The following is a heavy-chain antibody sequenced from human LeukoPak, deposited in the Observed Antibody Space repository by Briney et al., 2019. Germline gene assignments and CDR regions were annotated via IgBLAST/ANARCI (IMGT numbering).Heavy chain of an antibody. CDR2: IYYSGST. CDR1: GGSFSGYY. Sequence: SETLSLTCAVYGGSFSGYYWSWIRQPPGKGLEWIGSIYYSGSTYYNPSLKSRVTISVDTSKNQFSLKLSSVTAADTAVYYCARVEYGSAFDIWGQGTMVTVSS. CDR3: ARVEYGSAFDI. V-gene: IGHV4-34*01. J-gene: IGHJ3*02. D-gene: IGHD3-3*01.